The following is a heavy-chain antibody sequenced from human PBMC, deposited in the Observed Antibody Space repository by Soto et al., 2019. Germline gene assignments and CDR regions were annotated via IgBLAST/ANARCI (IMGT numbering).Heavy chain of an antibody. V-gene: IGHV4-59*01. CDR2: IYYLGST. Sequence: PSETLSLTCSGSGGSMSEYFWSWIRQSPGKGLEWIGYIYYLGSTDYNPSLKSRVTISVDTSKRQFSLRLTSVTASDTAVYYCARDGYDGSGSPYPAYWGPGTQVTVSS. CDR1: GGSMSEYF. CDR3: ARDGYDGSGSPYPAY. J-gene: IGHJ4*02. D-gene: IGHD3-10*01.